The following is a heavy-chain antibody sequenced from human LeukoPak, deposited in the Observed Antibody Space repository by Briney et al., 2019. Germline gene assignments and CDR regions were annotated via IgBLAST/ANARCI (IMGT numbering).Heavy chain of an antibody. CDR1: GFTFSSYA. D-gene: IGHD3-16*01. V-gene: IGHV3-23*01. CDR2: ISGIEGNT. J-gene: IGHJ4*02. CDR3: AKRPPNYDYARLDY. Sequence: GGSLRLSCAASGFTFSSYAVSWVRQAPGKGLEWVSAISGIEGNTYYADSVKGRFTISRDNSKNTLYLQMNSLRAEDTALYYCAKRPPNYDYARLDYWGQGTLVTVSS.